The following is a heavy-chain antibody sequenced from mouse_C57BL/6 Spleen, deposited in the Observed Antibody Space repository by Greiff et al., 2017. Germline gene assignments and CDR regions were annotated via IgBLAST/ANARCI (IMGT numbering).Heavy chain of an antibody. V-gene: IGHV1-15*01. CDR1: GYTFTDYE. D-gene: IGHD1-1*01. J-gene: IGHJ3*01. Sequence: VQLQQSGAELVRPGASVTLSCKASGYTFTDYEMHWVKQTPVHGLEWIGAIDPETGGTAYNQKFKGKAILTADKSSSTAYMELRSLTSEDSAVYYWTRQELRSFAYWGQGTLVTVSA. CDR3: TRQELRSFAY. CDR2: IDPETGGT.